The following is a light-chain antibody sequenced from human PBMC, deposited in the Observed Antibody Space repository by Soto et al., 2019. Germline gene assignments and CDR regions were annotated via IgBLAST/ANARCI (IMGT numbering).Light chain of an antibody. CDR3: QQYGSSGT. J-gene: IGKJ1*01. CDR2: GAS. CDR1: QSVSTD. V-gene: IGKV3-15*01. Sequence: EIGMTQSPATLSVSLGERATLSCRASQSVSTDLAWYQQKPGQAPRLLIFGASTRATGIPARFSGSGSGTDFTLTISRLEPEDFAVYYCQQYGSSGTFGQGTKVDI.